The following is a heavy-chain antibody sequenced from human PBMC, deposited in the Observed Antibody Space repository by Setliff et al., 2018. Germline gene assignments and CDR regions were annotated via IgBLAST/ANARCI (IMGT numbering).Heavy chain of an antibody. CDR1: GFTVTDNY. V-gene: IGHV3-66*01. CDR2: IYSGGST. J-gene: IGHJ6*02. D-gene: IGHD6-13*01. Sequence: PGGSLRLSCAASGFTVTDNYMSWVRQAPGKGLEWVSIIYSGGSTYYGDSGKGRFTISRDKSKNTVFLQMNSLRAEDTAVYYCARDPGPHAAHFRALGYGMDVWGQGTTVTVSS. CDR3: ARDPGPHAAHFRALGYGMDV.